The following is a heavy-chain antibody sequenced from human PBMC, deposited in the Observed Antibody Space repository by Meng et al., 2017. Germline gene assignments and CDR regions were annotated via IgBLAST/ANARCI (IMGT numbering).Heavy chain of an antibody. CDR1: GFTFSSYD. Sequence: VQLVEFGGGLGQPGGSLRLSCAASGFTFSSYDMHWVRQATGKGLEWVSAIGTAGDTYYPGSVKGRFTISRENAKNSLYLQMNSLRAGDTAVYYCARGVVRGVIYPQFDYWGQGTLVTVSS. CDR2: IGTAGDT. J-gene: IGHJ4*02. CDR3: ARGVVRGVIYPQFDY. D-gene: IGHD3-10*01. V-gene: IGHV3-13*01.